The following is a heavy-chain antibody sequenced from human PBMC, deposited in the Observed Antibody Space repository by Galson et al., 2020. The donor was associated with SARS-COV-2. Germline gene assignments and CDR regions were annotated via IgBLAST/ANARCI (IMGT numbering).Heavy chain of an antibody. CDR2: INPNSGGT. CDR3: VSWANYYYYYGMDV. V-gene: IGHV1-2*02. Sequence: ASVKVSCKASGYTFTGYYMHWVRQAPGQGLEWMGWINPNSGGTNYAQKFQGRVTMTRDTSISTAYMELSRLRSDDTAVYYCVSWANYYYYYGMDVWGQGTTVTVSS. CDR1: GYTFTGYY. J-gene: IGHJ6*02. D-gene: IGHD7-27*01.